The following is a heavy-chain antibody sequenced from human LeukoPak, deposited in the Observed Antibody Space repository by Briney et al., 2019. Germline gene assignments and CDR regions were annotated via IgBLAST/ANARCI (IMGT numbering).Heavy chain of an antibody. CDR2: IYTSGST. D-gene: IGHD2/OR15-2a*01. V-gene: IGHV4-4*09. J-gene: IGHJ4*02. CDR1: GGSISSYY. CDR3: ARHEGLWSPFDS. Sequence: PSETLSLTCTVSGGSISSYYWTWIRQPPGKGLEWIGYIYTSGSTNSNPSLTSRVTISRDTSKKQFSLRLSSVTAADTAVYYCARHEGLWSPFDSWGQGTLVTVSS.